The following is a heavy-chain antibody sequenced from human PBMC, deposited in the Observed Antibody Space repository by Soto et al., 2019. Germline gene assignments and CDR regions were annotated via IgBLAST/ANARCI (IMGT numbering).Heavy chain of an antibody. CDR3: ARGWGRRLDY. CDR1: GGSFSGYY. J-gene: IGHJ4*02. D-gene: IGHD7-27*01. CDR2: INHSGST. V-gene: IGHV4-34*01. Sequence: QVQLQQWGAGLLKPSETLSLTCAVYGGSFSGYYWNWIRQPPGKGLEWIGEINHSGSTNYNPSLKSRVTISVDTSKSQFSLKLSSVTAADTAVYYCARGWGRRLDYWGQGTLVTVSS.